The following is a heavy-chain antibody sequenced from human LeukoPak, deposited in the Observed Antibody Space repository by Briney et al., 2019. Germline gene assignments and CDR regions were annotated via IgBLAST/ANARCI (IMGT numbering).Heavy chain of an antibody. CDR2: ISGTSNYI. D-gene: IGHD2-8*01. CDR3: ARGGMGANSQEYFYYGMDV. J-gene: IGHJ6*02. Sequence: PGGSLRLSCAASGFIFSSSMMNWVRQAPGKGLEWVSSISGTSNYIYYADSVKGRFTISRDNAKNSLYLQMNSLRAEDTAVYYCARGGMGANSQEYFYYGMDVWGQGTTVTVSS. V-gene: IGHV3-21*01. CDR1: GFIFSSSM.